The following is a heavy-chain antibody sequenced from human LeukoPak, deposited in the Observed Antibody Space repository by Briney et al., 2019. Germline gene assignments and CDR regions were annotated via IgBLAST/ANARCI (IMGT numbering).Heavy chain of an antibody. D-gene: IGHD3-22*01. J-gene: IGHJ4*02. Sequence: PGGSLRLSCAASGFTVSSNYMSWVRQAPGKGLEWVSVIYSGGSTYYADSVKGRFTISRDNSKNTLYLQMNSLRAEDTAVYYCARDGYDSSGYYVDWGQGTLVTVSS. CDR2: IYSGGST. CDR1: GFTVSSNY. CDR3: ARDGYDSSGYYVD. V-gene: IGHV3-66*01.